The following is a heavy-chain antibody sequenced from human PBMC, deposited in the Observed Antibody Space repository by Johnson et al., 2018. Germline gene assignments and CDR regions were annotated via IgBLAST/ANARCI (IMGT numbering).Heavy chain of an antibody. J-gene: IGHJ3*02. CDR1: GDTFTNYY. CDR3: ARDNIAVATYAFVI. V-gene: IGHV1-46*01. CDR2: INPSGDTT. D-gene: IGHD6-19*01. Sequence: VQLVESGAEVKRPGASVKVSCKAPGDTFTNYYIHWVRQAPGQGLEWMAIINPSGDTTSYAQKFQGRVTMTRDTSTTTVYMELSSRRSEDTAVYYCARDNIAVATYAFVIWGQGTMVTVSS.